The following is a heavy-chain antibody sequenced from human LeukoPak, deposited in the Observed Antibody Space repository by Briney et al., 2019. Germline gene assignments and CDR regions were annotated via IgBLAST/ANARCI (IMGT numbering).Heavy chain of an antibody. V-gene: IGHV1-8*01. J-gene: IGHJ4*02. Sequence: GASVKVSCKASGYTLTSYDINWVRQAPGQGLEWMGWMNPQSGNTGYAQRFQGRVTMTRDTSITTAYMELSSLTSEDTAVYYCARGPQYNSGWHDYWGQGTRVTVSS. CDR1: GYTLTSYD. CDR2: MNPQSGNT. D-gene: IGHD6-19*01. CDR3: ARGPQYNSGWHDY.